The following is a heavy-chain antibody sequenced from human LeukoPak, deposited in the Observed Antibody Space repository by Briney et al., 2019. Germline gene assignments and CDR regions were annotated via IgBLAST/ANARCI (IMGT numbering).Heavy chain of an antibody. CDR1: GYTFTGYY. CDR3: ARVGFSDILTGYYDY. D-gene: IGHD3-9*01. CDR2: INPNSGGT. V-gene: IGHV1-2*02. J-gene: IGHJ4*02. Sequence: GASVKVSCKASGYTFTGYYMHWVRQAPGQGLEWMGWINPNSGGTNYAQKFQGRVTMTRDTSISTAYMELSRLRSDDTAVYYCARVGFSDILTGYYDYWGQGTLVTVSS.